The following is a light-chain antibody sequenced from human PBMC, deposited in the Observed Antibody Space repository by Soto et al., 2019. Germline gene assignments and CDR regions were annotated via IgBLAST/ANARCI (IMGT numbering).Light chain of an antibody. CDR3: QQDYSFPHT. V-gene: IGKV1-39*01. CDR1: QSISSY. Sequence: DIQMTKTHSSLSASVGDRVTISCRASQSISSYLTWYQQKPGKXHRXXIYAASSLPSGIPARFSGSGSGTDFTLTISSLQPEDFATYYCQQDYSFPHTFGRGTRLEIK. J-gene: IGKJ5*01. CDR2: AAS.